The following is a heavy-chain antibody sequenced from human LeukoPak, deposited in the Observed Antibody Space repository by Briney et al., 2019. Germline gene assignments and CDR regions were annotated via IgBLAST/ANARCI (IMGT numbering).Heavy chain of an antibody. J-gene: IGHJ3*02. CDR2: IRSKANSYAT. V-gene: IGHV3-73*01. CDR3: TRCSGGSCYNLGGAFDI. CDR1: GFTFSSSA. D-gene: IGHD2-15*01. Sequence: GGSLKLSCAASGFTFSSSAMHWVRQASGKGLEWVGRIRSKANSYATAYAASVKGRFTISRDDSKNTAYLQMNSLKTEDTAVYYCTRCSGGSCYNLGGAFDIWGQGTMVTVSS.